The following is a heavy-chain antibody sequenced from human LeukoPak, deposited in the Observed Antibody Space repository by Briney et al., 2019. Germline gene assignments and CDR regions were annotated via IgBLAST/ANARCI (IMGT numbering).Heavy chain of an antibody. Sequence: ASVKVSCKTSGYTFTGYYIQWVRQAPGQGLEWMGYINPTSGGTNYAQEFQSRVTMTRDTSISTAYMKLSRLTSDDTAVYYCARGEMITFGGVIVISTFDIWGQGTMVTVS. CDR3: ARGEMITFGGVIVISTFDI. CDR2: INPTSGGT. D-gene: IGHD3-16*02. V-gene: IGHV1-2*02. J-gene: IGHJ3*02. CDR1: GYTFTGYY.